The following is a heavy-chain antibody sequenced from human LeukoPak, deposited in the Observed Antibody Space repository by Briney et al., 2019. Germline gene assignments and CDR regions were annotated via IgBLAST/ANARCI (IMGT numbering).Heavy chain of an antibody. V-gene: IGHV3-7*03. CDR2: IKQDGGEK. D-gene: IGHD3-16*01. Sequence: GGSLRLSCAASGFTFSSFWMSWVRQAPGKGLEWVANIKQDGGEKNYVDSVKGRFTISRDNAKKLLSLQMNSLRPDDTALYYCARDNPFGGYWGQGALVTVSS. CDR1: GFTFSSFW. CDR3: ARDNPFGGY. J-gene: IGHJ4*02.